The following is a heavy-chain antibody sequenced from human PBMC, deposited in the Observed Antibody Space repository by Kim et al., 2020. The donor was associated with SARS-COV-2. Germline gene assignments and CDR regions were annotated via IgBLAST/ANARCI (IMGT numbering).Heavy chain of an antibody. D-gene: IGHD3-10*01. CDR1: GFTFSSYA. Sequence: GGSLRLSCAASGFTFSSYAMHWVRQAPGKGLEYVSAISSNGGSTYYANSVKGRFTISRDNSKNTLYLQMGSLRAEDMAVYYCARFGYDYYYYYYGMDVWGQGTTVTVSS. CDR3: ARFGYDYYYYYYGMDV. J-gene: IGHJ6*02. CDR2: ISSNGGST. V-gene: IGHV3-64*01.